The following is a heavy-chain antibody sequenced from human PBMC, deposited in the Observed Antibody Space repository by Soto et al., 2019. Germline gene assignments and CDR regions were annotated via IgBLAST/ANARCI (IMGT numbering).Heavy chain of an antibody. CDR3: ASPLSRSIAVVRPRGLYYYDGMDV. Sequence: AASVKVSCKAYGGTFSRYAISWVRQAPEQGLEWMGGIIPSFGTANYAQKFQGRGTDTADKSTGTDDMELSSLRSEDTAVYYCASPLSRSIAVVRPRGLYYYDGMDVWGQRTTVTGTS. D-gene: IGHD6-19*01. CDR1: GGTFSRYA. CDR2: IIPSFGTA. J-gene: IGHJ6*02. V-gene: IGHV1-69*06.